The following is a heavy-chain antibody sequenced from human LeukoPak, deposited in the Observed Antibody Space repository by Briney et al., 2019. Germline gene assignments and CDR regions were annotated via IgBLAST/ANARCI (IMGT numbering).Heavy chain of an antibody. V-gene: IGHV3-48*03. Sequence: AGGSLRLSCAASGFTFSSYEMNWVRQAPGQGLEWVSYISSSGSTIYYADSVKGRFTISRDNAKNSLYLQMNSLRAEDTAVYYCAGAALIVGAKNNAFDIWGQGTMVTVSS. CDR2: ISSSGSTI. D-gene: IGHD1-26*01. CDR3: AGAALIVGAKNNAFDI. J-gene: IGHJ3*02. CDR1: GFTFSSYE.